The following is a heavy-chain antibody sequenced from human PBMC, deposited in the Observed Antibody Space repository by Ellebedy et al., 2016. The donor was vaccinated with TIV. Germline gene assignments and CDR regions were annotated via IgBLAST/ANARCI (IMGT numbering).Heavy chain of an antibody. CDR1: GLTFRTYW. CDR3: ARDPVGVGPAFDV. J-gene: IGHJ3*01. V-gene: IGHV3-74*01. Sequence: PGGSLRLSCTASGLTFRTYWMHWVRQAPGKGLVWVSRINSDGSSTSYADSVKGRFTISRDNSKDTLYLQMNSLRAEDTAIYYCARDPVGVGPAFDVWGQGTMVTVSS. CDR2: INSDGSST. D-gene: IGHD4-23*01.